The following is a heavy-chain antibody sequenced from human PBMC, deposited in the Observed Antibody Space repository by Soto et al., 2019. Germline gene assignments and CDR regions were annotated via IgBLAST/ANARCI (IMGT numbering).Heavy chain of an antibody. D-gene: IGHD3-10*01. V-gene: IGHV3-30*03. CDR2: MSFDGSYK. Sequence: QEQLVESGGGAVQPGRSLRLSCTASGFSFSSYDMHWVRQAPGEGREWVSAMSFDGSYKHYADSVKGRFTISRDNSENTLYLQMNGLRPEDTAVYFCARGMIRGVVYYGVEVWGQGTTVTVS. J-gene: IGHJ6*02. CDR1: GFSFSSYD. CDR3: ARGMIRGVVYYGVEV.